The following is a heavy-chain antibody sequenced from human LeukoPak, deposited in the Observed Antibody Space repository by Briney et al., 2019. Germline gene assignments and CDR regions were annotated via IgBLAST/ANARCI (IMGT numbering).Heavy chain of an antibody. J-gene: IGHJ4*02. D-gene: IGHD6-19*01. CDR3: ARGRKIAVAGPVVILDY. Sequence: ASVKVSCKASGYTFTSYDINWARQATGQGLEWMGWMNPNSGNSGYAQKFQGRVTMTRNTSISTAYMELSSLRSEDTAVYYCARGRKIAVAGPVVILDYWGQGTLVTVSS. V-gene: IGHV1-8*01. CDR1: GYTFTSYD. CDR2: MNPNSGNS.